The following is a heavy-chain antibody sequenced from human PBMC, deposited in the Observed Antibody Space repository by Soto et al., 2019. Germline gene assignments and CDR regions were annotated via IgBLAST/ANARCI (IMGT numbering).Heavy chain of an antibody. Sequence: QVQLVESGGGVVQPGKSLRLSCAASGFTFSSYAMHWVRQAPGKGLEWVAVIWYDGTIKYYADSVKGRFTISRDNSNNTLYLQMNSLRVGDTAVYYCAKYYASDDYWGQGTLVTVSS. CDR2: IWYDGTIK. J-gene: IGHJ4*02. CDR1: GFTFSSYA. D-gene: IGHD3-16*01. V-gene: IGHV3-33*06. CDR3: AKYYASDDY.